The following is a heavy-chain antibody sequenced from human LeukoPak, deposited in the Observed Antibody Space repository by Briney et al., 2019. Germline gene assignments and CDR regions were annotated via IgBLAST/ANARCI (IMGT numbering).Heavy chain of an antibody. D-gene: IGHD3-16*01. J-gene: IGHJ3*02. CDR1: GFTFSDHY. CDR2: IRSKANSYTT. Sequence: GGSLRLSCAASGFTFSDHYMDWVRQAPGKGLGWVGRIRSKANSYTTDFAASVKGRFSISRDDSKNSLYLQMNSLKTEDTAVYYGVRGGGGGAFDIWGQGTMVIVSS. CDR3: VRGGGGGAFDI. V-gene: IGHV3-72*01.